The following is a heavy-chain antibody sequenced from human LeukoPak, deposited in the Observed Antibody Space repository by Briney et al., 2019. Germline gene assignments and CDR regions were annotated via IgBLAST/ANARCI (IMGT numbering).Heavy chain of an antibody. Sequence: GGSLRLSCAASGFTFSSYGMNWVRQAPGKGLEWVSAISNSGGSTYYADSVKGRFTISRDNSKSTLYLQMNSLKTEDTAVYYCTTEERYFDWLRYYYYTDVWGKGTTVTISS. CDR1: GFTFSSYG. CDR3: TTEERYFDWLRYYYYTDV. J-gene: IGHJ6*03. CDR2: ISNSGGST. D-gene: IGHD3-9*01. V-gene: IGHV3-23*01.